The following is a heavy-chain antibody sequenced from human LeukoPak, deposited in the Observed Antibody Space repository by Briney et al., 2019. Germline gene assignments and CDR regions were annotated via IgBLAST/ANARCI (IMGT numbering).Heavy chain of an antibody. J-gene: IGHJ4*02. Sequence: SETLSLTCTVSGASFSSYYWNWIRKSPGKGLEWLGNIHYRGTTNYNPSLKSRVTLSLDTSKSQFVLKVTSVTAADTAVYYCARDEHGDFQGFDYWGQGTRVTVSS. V-gene: IGHV4-59*13. D-gene: IGHD4-17*01. CDR3: ARDEHGDFQGFDY. CDR1: GASFSSYY. CDR2: IHYRGTT.